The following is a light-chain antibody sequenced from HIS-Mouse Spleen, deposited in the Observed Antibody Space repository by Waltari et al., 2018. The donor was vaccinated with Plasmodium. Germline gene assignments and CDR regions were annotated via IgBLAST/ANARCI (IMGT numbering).Light chain of an antibody. Sequence: QSALTQPPSASGSPGQSVTISCTATSSDVGGYNYVSWYQQHPGKDPKLLVYEVRKPPSGVPDRFSCSKSGNTASLTVSGLQAEDEADYYCSSYAGSNNVVFGGGTKLTVL. CDR3: SSYAGSNNVV. J-gene: IGLJ2*01. CDR1: SSDVGGYNY. V-gene: IGLV2-8*01. CDR2: EVR.